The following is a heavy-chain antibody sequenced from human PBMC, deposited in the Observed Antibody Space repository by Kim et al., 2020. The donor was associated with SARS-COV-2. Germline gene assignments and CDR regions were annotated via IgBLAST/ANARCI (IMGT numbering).Heavy chain of an antibody. CDR1: GFTFSSYS. Sequence: GGSLRLSCAASGFTFSSYSMNWVRQAPGKGLEWVASISSSRSYIYYADSVKGRFTISRDNAKNSLYLQMNSLRAEDTAVYYCARSRTGYYYYGMDVWGQGTTGT. CDR2: ISSSRSYI. V-gene: IGHV3-21*01. CDR3: ARSRTGYYYYGMDV. J-gene: IGHJ6*02.